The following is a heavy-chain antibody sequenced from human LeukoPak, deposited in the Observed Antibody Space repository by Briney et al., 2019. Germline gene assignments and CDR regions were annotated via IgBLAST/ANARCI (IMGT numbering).Heavy chain of an antibody. CDR3: AKARWGLNDPLDS. CDR1: GFTFSNYA. CDR2: LIDSGDRT. J-gene: IGHJ4*02. Sequence: GGSLRLSCPASGFTFSNYALSWVRQAPGKRLEWVSGLIDSGDRTYYTDSVKGRFTISRDNSKNTLYLQMNSLRAEDTAVYYCAKARWGLNDPLDSWGQGTLVTVSS. D-gene: IGHD3-16*01. V-gene: IGHV3-23*01.